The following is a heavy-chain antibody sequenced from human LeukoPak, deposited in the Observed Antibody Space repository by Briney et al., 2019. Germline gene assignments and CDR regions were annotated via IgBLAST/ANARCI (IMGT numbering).Heavy chain of an antibody. CDR2: IWYGGSNK. D-gene: IGHD5-18*01. J-gene: IGHJ4*02. CDR1: GFTFSSYG. Sequence: GGSLRLSCAASGFTFSSYGMHWVRQAPGKGLEGVAFIWYGGSNKYYADSVKGRFPISRVNPKNSLYLQMNSLRAEDTAVYYCTKDTGEYSYGSWFDYWGQGTLVTVSS. V-gene: IGHV3-30*02. CDR3: TKDTGEYSYGSWFDY.